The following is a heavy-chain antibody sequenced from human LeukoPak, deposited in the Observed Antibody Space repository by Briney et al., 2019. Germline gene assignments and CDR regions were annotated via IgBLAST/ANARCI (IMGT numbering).Heavy chain of an antibody. CDR2: IYYSGST. CDR3: ASGYSSGQDY. J-gene: IGHJ4*02. Sequence: SETLSLTCTASGGSISSSSYYWGWIRQPPGKGLEWIGSIYYSGSTYYNPSLKSRVTISVDTSKNQFSLKLSSVTAADTAVYYCASGYSSGQDYWGQGTLVTVSS. CDR1: GGSISSSSYY. D-gene: IGHD6-19*01. V-gene: IGHV4-39*07.